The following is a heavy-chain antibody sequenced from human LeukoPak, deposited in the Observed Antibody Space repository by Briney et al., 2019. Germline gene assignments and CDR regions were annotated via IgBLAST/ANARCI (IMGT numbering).Heavy chain of an antibody. CDR1: GGSFSGYY. J-gene: IGHJ4*02. CDR3: ARVVPHRRSWFLLDY. CDR2: INHSGST. V-gene: IGHV4-34*01. D-gene: IGHD6-13*01. Sequence: SETLSLTCAVYGGSFSGYYWSWIRQPPGKGLEWIGEINHSGSTNYNPSLKSRVTISVDTSKNQFSPKLSSVTAADTAVYYCARVVPHRRSWFLLDYWGQGTLVTVSS.